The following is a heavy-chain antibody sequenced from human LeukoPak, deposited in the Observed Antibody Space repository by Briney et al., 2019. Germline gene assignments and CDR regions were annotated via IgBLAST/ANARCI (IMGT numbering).Heavy chain of an antibody. CDR3: AKVGITMVRGVRDAFDI. Sequence: GGSLRLSCAASGFTFSSYGMSWVRQAPGKGLEWVSAISGSGGSTYYADSVKGRFTISRDNSKNTLYLQMNSLRAEDTAVYYCAKVGITMVRGVRDAFDIWGQGTMVTVSS. CDR1: GFTFSSYG. J-gene: IGHJ3*02. CDR2: ISGSGGST. V-gene: IGHV3-23*01. D-gene: IGHD3-10*01.